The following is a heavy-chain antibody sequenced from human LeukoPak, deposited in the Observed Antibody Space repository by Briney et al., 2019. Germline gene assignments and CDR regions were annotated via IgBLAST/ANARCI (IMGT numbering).Heavy chain of an antibody. CDR2: ISGSGGST. Sequence: PGGSLRLSCAASGFTFSSYAMSWVRQAPGKGLEWVSAISGSGGSTYYADSVKGRFTISRDNSKNTLYLQMNSLRAEDTAVYYCAKDWGRLRGYSYGYGDYFDYWGQGTLVTVSS. V-gene: IGHV3-23*01. CDR3: AKDWGRLRGYSYGYGDYFDY. D-gene: IGHD5-18*01. CDR1: GFTFSSYA. J-gene: IGHJ4*02.